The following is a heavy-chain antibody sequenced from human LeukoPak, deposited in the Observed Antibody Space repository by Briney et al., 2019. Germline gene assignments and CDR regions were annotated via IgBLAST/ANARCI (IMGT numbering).Heavy chain of an antibody. J-gene: IGHJ6*03. CDR3: ARDSAHELRDYYYYYMDV. Sequence: ASVKVSCKASGYTFTSYGISWVRQAPGQGLEWMGWISAYNGNTNYAQKLQGRVTMTTDTSTSTAYMELRSLRSDDTAVYYCARDSAHELRDYYYYYMDVWGKGTTVTVSS. CDR1: GYTFTSYG. CDR2: ISAYNGNT. V-gene: IGHV1-18*01. D-gene: IGHD1-7*01.